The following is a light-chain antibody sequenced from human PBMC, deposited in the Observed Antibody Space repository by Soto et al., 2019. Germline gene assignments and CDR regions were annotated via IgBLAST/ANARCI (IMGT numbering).Light chain of an antibody. Sequence: QSALTQPASVSGSPGQSITISCTGTSSDVGRYDLVSWDQQHPGKAPKLVIYDVSNRPSGVSNRFSGSKSGNTASLTISGLQAEDEADYYCSSYTSSTTLVVFGGGTKLTVL. CDR3: SSYTSSTTLVV. CDR2: DVS. J-gene: IGLJ2*01. V-gene: IGLV2-14*02. CDR1: SSDVGRYDL.